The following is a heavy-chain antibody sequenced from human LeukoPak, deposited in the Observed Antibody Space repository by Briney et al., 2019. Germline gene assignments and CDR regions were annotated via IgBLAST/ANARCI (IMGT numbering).Heavy chain of an antibody. J-gene: IGHJ4*02. CDR2: IKQDGSER. CDR1: GFTFSSFW. D-gene: IGHD3-22*01. Sequence: PGGSLRLSCAASGFTFSSFWMNWVRQAPGKGLEWVANIKQDGSERNYVDSVKGRSTISRDNAKNSLFLQMNSLRVEDTAVYYCARSARDSSGYYFIRWGQGTPVTVSS. CDR3: ARSARDSSGYYFIR. V-gene: IGHV3-7*03.